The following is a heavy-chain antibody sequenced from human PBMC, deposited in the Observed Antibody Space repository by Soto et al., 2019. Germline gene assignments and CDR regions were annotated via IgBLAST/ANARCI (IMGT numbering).Heavy chain of an antibody. CDR2: INHSGST. CDR3: ARGPKYYDFWSGYYAPYYYYMDV. Sequence: SETLSLTCAVYGGSFSGYYWSWIRQPPGKGLEWIGEINHSGSTNYNPSLKSRVTISVDTSKNQFSLKLSSVTAADTAVYYCARGPKYYDFWSGYYAPYYYYMDVWGKGTTVTVSS. D-gene: IGHD3-3*01. V-gene: IGHV4-34*01. CDR1: GGSFSGYY. J-gene: IGHJ6*03.